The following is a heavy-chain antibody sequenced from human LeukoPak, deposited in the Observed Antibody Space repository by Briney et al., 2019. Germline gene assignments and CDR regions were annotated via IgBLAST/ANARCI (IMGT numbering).Heavy chain of an antibody. D-gene: IGHD6-19*01. CDR2: FYYSGST. CDR1: GGLTSSSGYY. CDR3: ARTAGVAVAGSRQYFDN. V-gene: IGHV4-39*01. J-gene: IGHJ4*02. Sequence: PSETLSLTCTVSGGLTSSSGYYWGWIRQPPEKGLEWIGSFYYSGSTYYHPSLKSRVTISVDTSKNQFSLNLSSVTAADTAVYYCARTAGVAVAGSRQYFDNWGQGTLVTVSS.